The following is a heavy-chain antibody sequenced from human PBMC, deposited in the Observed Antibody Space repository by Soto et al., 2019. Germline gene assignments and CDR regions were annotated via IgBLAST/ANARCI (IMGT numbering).Heavy chain of an antibody. CDR2: IWYDGTDN. CDR3: AKDRSSSLDAMDV. Sequence: GGSLRLSCAASGFAFSRYGMHWVRQAPDKGLEWVAVIWYDGTDNYYADSVKGRFTISRDNSKNTLYLQVDSLRVDDTAVYYCAKDRSSSLDAMDVWGQGTTVTV. D-gene: IGHD6-13*01. CDR1: GFAFSRYG. V-gene: IGHV3-33*06. J-gene: IGHJ6*02.